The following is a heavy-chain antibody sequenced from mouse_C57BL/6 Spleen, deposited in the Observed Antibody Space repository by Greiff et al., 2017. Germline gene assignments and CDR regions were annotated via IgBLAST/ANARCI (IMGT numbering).Heavy chain of an antibody. CDR3: ARDGVVATGRYFDV. V-gene: IGHV1-64*01. CDR2: IHPNSGST. D-gene: IGHD1-1*01. Sequence: QVQLQQPGAELVKPGASVKLSCKASGYTFTSYWMHWVKQRPGQGLEWIGMIHPNSGSTNYNEKFKSKATLTVDKSSSTAYMQLSSLTSEDSAVYYCARDGVVATGRYFDVWGTGTTVTVSS. J-gene: IGHJ1*03. CDR1: GYTFTSYW.